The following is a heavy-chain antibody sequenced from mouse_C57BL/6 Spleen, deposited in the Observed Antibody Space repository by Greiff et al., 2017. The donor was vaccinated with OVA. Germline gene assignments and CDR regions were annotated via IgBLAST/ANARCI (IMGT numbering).Heavy chain of an antibody. V-gene: IGHV1-69*01. D-gene: IGHD2-14*01. CDR2: IDPSDSYT. Sequence: QVQLQQPGAELVMPGASVTLSCKASGYTFTSYWMHWVKQRPGQGLEWIGEIDPSDSYTNYNQKFKGKSTLTVDKSSSTAYMQLSSLTSEDSAVYYCARKRDDGGFDYWGQGTTLTVSS. J-gene: IGHJ2*01. CDR1: GYTFTSYW. CDR3: ARKRDDGGFDY.